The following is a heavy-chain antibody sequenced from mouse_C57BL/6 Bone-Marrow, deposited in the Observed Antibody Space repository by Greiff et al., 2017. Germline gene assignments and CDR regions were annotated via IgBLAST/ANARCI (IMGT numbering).Heavy chain of an antibody. V-gene: IGHV1-15*01. J-gene: IGHJ4*01. CDR2: IDPETGGT. CDR3: TRIWLLRFAMDY. Sequence: QVQLKQSGAELVRPGASVTLSCKASGYTFTDYEMHWVKQTPVHGLEWIGAIDPETGGTAYNPKFKGKAILTADTSSSTAYMELRSLTSEDSAVYYCTRIWLLRFAMDYWGQGTSVTVSS. D-gene: IGHD1-1*01. CDR1: GYTFTDYE.